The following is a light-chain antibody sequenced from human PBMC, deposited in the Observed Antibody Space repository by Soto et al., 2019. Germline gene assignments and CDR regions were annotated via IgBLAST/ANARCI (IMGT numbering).Light chain of an antibody. CDR2: KAS. J-gene: IGKJ4*01. CDR1: QSISSW. V-gene: IGKV1-5*03. CDR3: QQYNSYPLT. Sequence: DIQMTQSPSTLSASVGDRVTITCRTSQSISSWMAWYQQKPGKAPKRLIYKASSLESGVPSRFSGSGSGTEFTLTISSLQPDDFATYYCQQYNSYPLTFGGGTKVEIK.